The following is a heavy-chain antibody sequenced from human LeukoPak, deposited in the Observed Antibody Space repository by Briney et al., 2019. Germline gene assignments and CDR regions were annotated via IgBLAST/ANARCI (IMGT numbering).Heavy chain of an antibody. Sequence: SETLSLTCAVSGYSISSGYYWGWIRQPPGKGLKWIGSIYHSGSTYYNPSLKSRVTISVDTSKNQFSLKLSSVTAADTAVYYCARHLYDSSGYYPYYFDYWGQGTLVTVSS. J-gene: IGHJ4*02. CDR3: ARHLYDSSGYYPYYFDY. V-gene: IGHV4-38-2*01. CDR1: GYSISSGYY. CDR2: IYHSGST. D-gene: IGHD3-22*01.